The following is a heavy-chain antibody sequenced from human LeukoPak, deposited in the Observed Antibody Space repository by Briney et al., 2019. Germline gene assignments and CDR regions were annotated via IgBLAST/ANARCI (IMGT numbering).Heavy chain of an antibody. J-gene: IGHJ5*02. D-gene: IGHD2/OR15-2a*01. CDR3: ARAALSLVWFDP. V-gene: IGHV4-31*03. CDR1: GGSISNGGYY. CDR2: IYYSGST. Sequence: SETLSLTCTVSGGSISNGGYYWSWIRQHPGKGLEWIGYIYYSGSTYYNPSLKSRVTISVDTSKNQFSLKLSSVTAADTAVYYCARAALSLVWFDPWGQGTLVTVSS.